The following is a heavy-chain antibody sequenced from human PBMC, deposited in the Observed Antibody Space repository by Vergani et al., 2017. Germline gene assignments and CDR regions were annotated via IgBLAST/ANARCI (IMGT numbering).Heavy chain of an antibody. Sequence: QVQLVQSGAEVKKPGSSVKVSCKAFGGTFSNYAVRWVRQAPGQGLEWMGGIIPIFGTANYAQKFQGRVKITADKATSTAYMELSSLRSEDTAVYYCAREFGTTGTGAFDIWGQGTMVIASS. V-gene: IGHV1-69*06. CDR1: GGTFSNYA. CDR2: IIPIFGTA. J-gene: IGHJ3*02. CDR3: AREFGTTGTGAFDI. D-gene: IGHD1-1*01.